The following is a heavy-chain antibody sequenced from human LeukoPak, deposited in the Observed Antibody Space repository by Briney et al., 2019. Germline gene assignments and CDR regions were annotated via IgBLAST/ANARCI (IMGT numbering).Heavy chain of an antibody. CDR2: INPSGGST. Sequence: GASVTVSCKASGYTFTSYYMHWVRQAPGQGLEWMGIINPSGGSTSYAQKFQGRVTMTRDMSTSTVYMELSSLRSEDTAVYYCARGPYYDFWSGYSPYYYYYYMDVWGKGTTVTVSS. CDR1: GYTFTSYY. D-gene: IGHD3-3*01. V-gene: IGHV1-46*01. J-gene: IGHJ6*03. CDR3: ARGPYYDFWSGYSPYYYYYYMDV.